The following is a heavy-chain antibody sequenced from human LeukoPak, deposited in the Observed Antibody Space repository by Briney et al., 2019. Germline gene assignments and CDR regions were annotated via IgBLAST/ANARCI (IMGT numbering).Heavy chain of an antibody. Sequence: ASVKVSCKASGYTFITHGLTWVRQAPGQGLEWMGWISAYNGNTIYAQTLQDKLTMTTDTSTSTAYMELRSLRSDDTAVYYCARGRLRYLDWTRAYSDYWGQGTLVTVSS. CDR2: ISAYNGNT. V-gene: IGHV1-18*01. CDR1: GYTFITHG. CDR3: ARGRLRYLDWTRAYSDY. D-gene: IGHD3-9*01. J-gene: IGHJ4*02.